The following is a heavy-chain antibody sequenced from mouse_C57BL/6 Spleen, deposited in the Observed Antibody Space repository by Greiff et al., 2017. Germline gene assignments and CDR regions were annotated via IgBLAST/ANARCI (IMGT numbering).Heavy chain of an antibody. J-gene: IGHJ4*01. D-gene: IGHD1-3*01. Sequence: QVQLQQSGPELVKPGASVKISCKASGYAFSSSWMNWVKQRPGKGLEWIGRIYPGDGDTNYNGKFKGKATLTADKSSSTAYMQLSSLTSEDSAVYFCARRLLNTDPMDYWGQGTSVTVSS. V-gene: IGHV1-82*01. CDR1: GYAFSSSW. CDR3: ARRLLNTDPMDY. CDR2: IYPGDGDT.